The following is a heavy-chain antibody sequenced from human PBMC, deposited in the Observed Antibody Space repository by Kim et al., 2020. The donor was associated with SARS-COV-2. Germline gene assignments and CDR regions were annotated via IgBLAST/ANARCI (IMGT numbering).Heavy chain of an antibody. Sequence: ASVKVSCKASGYILNNYHLHWVRQAPGQGLEWVGLTNPRGGGSIYAQEFQGRVTMTRDTSISTDYMEMSSLRFEDTAVYYCAREADSPDYWGQGTLVAVSS. CDR2: TNPRGGGS. CDR3: AREADSPDY. CDR1: GYILNNYH. J-gene: IGHJ4*02. V-gene: IGHV1-46*02.